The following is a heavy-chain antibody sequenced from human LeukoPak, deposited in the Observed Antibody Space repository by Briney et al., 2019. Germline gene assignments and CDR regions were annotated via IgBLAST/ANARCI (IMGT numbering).Heavy chain of an antibody. V-gene: IGHV4-61*08. CDR1: GGSISSGGYS. CDR2: IYYSGST. CDR3: ARGRIVVYYFDY. J-gene: IGHJ4*02. D-gene: IGHD3-22*01. Sequence: PSQTLSLTCAVSGGSISSGGYSWSWIRQPPGKGLEWIGYIYYSGSTNYNPSLKSRVTISIDTSKNQFSLKLSSVTAADTAVYYCARGRIVVYYFDYWGQGTLVTVSS.